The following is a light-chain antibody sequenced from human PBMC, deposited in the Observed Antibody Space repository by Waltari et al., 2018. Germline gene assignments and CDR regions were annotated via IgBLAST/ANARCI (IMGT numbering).Light chain of an antibody. V-gene: IGKV1-NL1*01. CDR3: EPYYSIALN. J-gene: IGKJ4*01. CDR1: QGISNS. Sequence: DIQMTQSPSSLSASVGDRVTITCRASQGISNSLAWYQQKPGKAPKPLLYAASRLENGVPSRFSGSGSGTDYTLSLSSLQPEASAPYYCEPYYSIALNLGGGTKVEIK. CDR2: AAS.